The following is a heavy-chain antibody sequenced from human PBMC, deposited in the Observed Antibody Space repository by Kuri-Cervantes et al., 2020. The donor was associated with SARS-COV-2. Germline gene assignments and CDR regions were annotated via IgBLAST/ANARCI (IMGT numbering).Heavy chain of an antibody. D-gene: IGHD3-22*01. J-gene: IGHJ4*02. Sequence: GESLKISCAASGFTFSDHYMDWVRQAPGRGLEWAGRIRNKDGKYSTEYAASVRGRFTISRDDSKKSLYLQMNSLQTEDTAVYYCARSRGYYDSSGQARHLIYFWGQGTQVTVSS. CDR3: ARSRGYYDSSGQARHLIYF. CDR1: GFTFSDHY. V-gene: IGHV3-72*01. CDR2: IRNKDGKYST.